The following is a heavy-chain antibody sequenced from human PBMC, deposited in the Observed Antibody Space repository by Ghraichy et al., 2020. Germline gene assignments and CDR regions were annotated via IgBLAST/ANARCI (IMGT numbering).Heavy chain of an antibody. CDR3: ARGPWGAFDI. Sequence: GLEWVANIKQDGSEKYYVDSVKGRFTISRDNAKNSLYLQMNSLRAEDTAVYYCARGPWGAFDIWGQGIMVTVSS. CDR2: IKQDGSEK. J-gene: IGHJ3*02. V-gene: IGHV3-7*03. D-gene: IGHD7-27*01.